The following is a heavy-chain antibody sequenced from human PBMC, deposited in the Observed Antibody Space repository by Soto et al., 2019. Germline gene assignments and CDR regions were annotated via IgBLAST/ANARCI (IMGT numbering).Heavy chain of an antibody. D-gene: IGHD6-13*01. CDR3: ARPPYSSSWYTPYYFDY. CDR1: GFTFSSYE. Sequence: WGSLRLSCAASGFTFSSYEMNWVRQAPGKGLEWVSYISSNGSTIYYADSVKGRFTISRDNAKNSLYLQMNSLRAEDTAVYYCARPPYSSSWYTPYYFDYWGQGTLVTVSS. V-gene: IGHV3-48*03. J-gene: IGHJ4*02. CDR2: ISSNGSTI.